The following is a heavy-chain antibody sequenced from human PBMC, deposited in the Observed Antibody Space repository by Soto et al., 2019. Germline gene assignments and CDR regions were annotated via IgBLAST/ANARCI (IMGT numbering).Heavy chain of an antibody. Sequence: SLRLSCAASGLTFSSYAMSWVRQAPGKGLEWVSAISGSGGSTYYADSVKGRFTISRDNSKNTLYLQMNSLRAEDTAVYYCAKNPGYYYDSTGYHFDYWGQGTLVTVSS. CDR2: ISGSGGST. CDR1: GLTFSSYA. V-gene: IGHV3-23*01. D-gene: IGHD3-22*01. CDR3: AKNPGYYYDSTGYHFDY. J-gene: IGHJ4*02.